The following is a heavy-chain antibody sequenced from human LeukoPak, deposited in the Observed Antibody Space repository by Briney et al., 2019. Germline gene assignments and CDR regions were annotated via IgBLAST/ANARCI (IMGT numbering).Heavy chain of an antibody. D-gene: IGHD6-13*01. CDR1: GYSFTTYG. J-gene: IGHJ4*02. CDR3: ARGKSSWLFDN. V-gene: IGHV1-18*01. Sequence: ASVKVSCTASGYSFTTYGISWVRQAPGQGLEWMGWISTYNGNTDYAQNLQGRVTITTDTSTSTAYMELRSLRSDDTAVYYCARGKSSWLFDNWGQGTLVTVSS. CDR2: ISTYNGNT.